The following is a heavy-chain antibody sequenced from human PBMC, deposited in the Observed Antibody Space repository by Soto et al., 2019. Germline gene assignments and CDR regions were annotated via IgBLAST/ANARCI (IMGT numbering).Heavy chain of an antibody. D-gene: IGHD6-13*01. Sequence: QVQLQESGPGLVKPSETLSLTCTVSGVSISSYYWSWIRQPPGKGLEWIGYIYYSGNTNYNPSLKSRXXIXIXASKNQFSLELSSVTAADSAVYFCARGIGQQLPPLDWGQGTLVTVSS. V-gene: IGHV4-59*01. CDR1: GVSISSYY. CDR2: IYYSGNT. CDR3: ARGIGQQLPPLD. J-gene: IGHJ4*02.